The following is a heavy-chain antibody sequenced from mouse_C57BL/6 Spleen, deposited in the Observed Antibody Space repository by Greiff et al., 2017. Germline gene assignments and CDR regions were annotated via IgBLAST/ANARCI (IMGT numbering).Heavy chain of an antibody. J-gene: IGHJ2*01. D-gene: IGHD1-1*01. V-gene: IGHV1-72*01. CDR3: ARRATVAYYCDY. Sequence: VQLQQPGAELVKPGASVKLSCKASGYTFPSYWMHWVKQRPGRGLEWIGRIDPNRGGTKDNEKFKSKATLTVDKPSSTAYMQLSSLTSEDSAVYDGARRATVAYYCDYWGQGTTRTVAS. CDR2: IDPNRGGT. CDR1: GYTFPSYW.